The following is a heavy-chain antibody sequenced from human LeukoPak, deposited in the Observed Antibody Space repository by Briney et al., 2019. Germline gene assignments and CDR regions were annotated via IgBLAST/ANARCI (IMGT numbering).Heavy chain of an antibody. J-gene: IGHJ4*02. CDR2: IYTSGST. Sequence: PSETLSLTCTVSVGSISSYYWSWIRQPAGKGLEWIGRIYTSGSTNYNPSLKSRVTMSVDTSKNQFSLKLSSVTAADTAVYYCARGPRAPIAAAYFDYWGQGTLVTVSS. CDR1: VGSISSYY. D-gene: IGHD6-13*01. V-gene: IGHV4-4*07. CDR3: ARGPRAPIAAAYFDY.